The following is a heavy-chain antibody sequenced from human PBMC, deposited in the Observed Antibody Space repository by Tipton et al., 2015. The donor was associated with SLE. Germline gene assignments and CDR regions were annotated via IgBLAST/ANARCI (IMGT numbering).Heavy chain of an antibody. Sequence: QLVQSGAEVKKPGESLKISCKASGYSFSNYWIGWVRQMPGKGLEWMGIIYPGDSDNRYSPSFQGQITISADKSISTAYLQWGSLKASDTAMYYCARALGVYYFDYWGQGTLVTVSS. J-gene: IGHJ4*02. CDR2: IYPGDSDN. CDR3: ARALGVYYFDY. CDR1: GYSFSNYW. V-gene: IGHV5-51*01.